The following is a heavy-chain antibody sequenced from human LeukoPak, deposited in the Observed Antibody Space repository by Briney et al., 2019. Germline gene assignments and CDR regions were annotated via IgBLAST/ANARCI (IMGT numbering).Heavy chain of an antibody. CDR2: ISAYNGNT. CDR1: GYTFTSYG. D-gene: IGHD6-19*01. Sequence: ASVKVSCKASGYTFTSYGISWVRQAPGQGLEWMGWISAYNGNTNCAQKLQGRVTMTTDTSTSTAYMELRSLRSDDTAVYYCARDSIAVAGPSPFDYWGQGTLVTVSS. CDR3: ARDSIAVAGPSPFDY. V-gene: IGHV1-18*01. J-gene: IGHJ4*02.